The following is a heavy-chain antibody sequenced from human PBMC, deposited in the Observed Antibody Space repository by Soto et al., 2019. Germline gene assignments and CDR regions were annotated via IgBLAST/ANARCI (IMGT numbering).Heavy chain of an antibody. Sequence: GGSLRLSCAASGFTFSSAWMSWVRRAPGKGLEWVGRIKSKTDGGTTDYAAPVKGRFTISRDDSKNTLYLQMNSLKTEDTAVYYCTTDYYDSSGYDHWGQGTLVTV. CDR2: IKSKTDGGTT. CDR3: TTDYYDSSGYDH. D-gene: IGHD3-22*01. V-gene: IGHV3-15*01. CDR1: GFTFSSAW. J-gene: IGHJ4*02.